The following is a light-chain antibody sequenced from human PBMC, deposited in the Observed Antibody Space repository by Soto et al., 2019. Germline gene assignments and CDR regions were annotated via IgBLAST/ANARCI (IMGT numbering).Light chain of an antibody. CDR1: ISDVGSYNY. CDR2: DVS. V-gene: IGLV2-14*03. Sequence: QPASVSGSPGQSITISCTGTISDVGSYNYVSWYQQYPGKAPKLMIYDVSTRPSGVSDRFSGSKSGNTASLTISGLRAEDEADYYCGSYTTSSNYVFGTGTKVTVL. CDR3: GSYTTSSNYV. J-gene: IGLJ1*01.